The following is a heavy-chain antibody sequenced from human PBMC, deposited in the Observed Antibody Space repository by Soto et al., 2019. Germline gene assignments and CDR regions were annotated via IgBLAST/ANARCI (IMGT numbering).Heavy chain of an antibody. CDR2: IVVGSGNT. Sequence: QMQLVQSGPEVKKPGTSVKVSYKASTFTFTSSAVQWVRQARGQRLEWIGWIVVGSGNTKYAQNFQGRVTITRDMSSGTAYLELSSLRSEDTAVYYCATHREGATYYFDYWGQGTLLTVSS. D-gene: IGHD1-26*01. CDR3: ATHREGATYYFDY. V-gene: IGHV1-58*01. CDR1: TFTFTSSA. J-gene: IGHJ4*02.